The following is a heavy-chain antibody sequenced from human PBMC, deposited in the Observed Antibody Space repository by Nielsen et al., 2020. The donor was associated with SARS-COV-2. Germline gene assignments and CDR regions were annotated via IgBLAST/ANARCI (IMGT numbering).Heavy chain of an antibody. CDR3: ARDCYSYAVLKPTHYYYYFVMDV. V-gene: IGHV1-18*04. D-gene: IGHD5-18*01. Sequence: ASVKVSCKASGYTFTSYGISWVRQAPGQGLEWMGWISAYNGNTNYAQKLQGRVTMTTDTSTSTAYIELRSLISDDTAVYYCARDCYSYAVLKPTHYYYYFVMDVWGQGTTVTVSS. CDR1: GYTFTSYG. J-gene: IGHJ6*02. CDR2: ISAYNGNT.